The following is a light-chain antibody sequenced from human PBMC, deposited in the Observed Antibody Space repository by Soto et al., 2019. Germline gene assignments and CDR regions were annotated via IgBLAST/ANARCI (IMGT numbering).Light chain of an antibody. CDR3: SSYTTSSLYV. Sequence: QSALTQPASVSGSPGQSIAISCTGTSSDVGGYDYVSWYQQHPGKAPKVIIYDVTNQPSGVSNRFSGSKSGNTASLTISGLQSEDEADYYCSSYTTSSLYVFGTGTKVTVL. V-gene: IGLV2-14*01. CDR1: SSDVGGYDY. J-gene: IGLJ1*01. CDR2: DVT.